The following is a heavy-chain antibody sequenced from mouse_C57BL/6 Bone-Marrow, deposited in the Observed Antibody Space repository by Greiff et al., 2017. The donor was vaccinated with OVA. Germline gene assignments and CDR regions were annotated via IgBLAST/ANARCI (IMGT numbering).Heavy chain of an antibody. V-gene: IGHV14-4*01. CDR1: GFNIQDDY. J-gene: IGHJ4*01. CDR3: TGYYSNYGDAMDY. D-gene: IGHD2-5*01. CDR2: IDPVNGDT. Sequence: EVQLQESGAELVRPGASVKLSCTASGFNIQDDYMHWVKQRPEQGLEWIGWIDPVNGDTESASKFQGKATITADTSANTAYLQLSSRTSEDTAVYYCTGYYSNYGDAMDYWGQGTSVTVSS.